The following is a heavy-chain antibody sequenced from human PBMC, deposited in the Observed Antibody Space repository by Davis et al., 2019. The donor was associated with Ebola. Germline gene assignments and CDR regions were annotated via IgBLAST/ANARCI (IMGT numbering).Heavy chain of an antibody. CDR1: GGTFSSYA. CDR2: IIPIFGTA. D-gene: IGHD2-15*01. Sequence: SVKVSCKASGGTFSSYAISWVRQAPGQGLEWMGGIIPIFGTANYAQKFQGRVTITADESTSTAYMELSSLRSEDTAVYYCARDRACSGGSCYRWFDPWGQGTLVTVSS. CDR3: ARDRACSGGSCYRWFDP. J-gene: IGHJ5*02. V-gene: IGHV1-69*13.